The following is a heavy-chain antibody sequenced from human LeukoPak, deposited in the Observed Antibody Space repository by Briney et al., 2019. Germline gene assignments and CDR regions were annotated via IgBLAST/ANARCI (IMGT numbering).Heavy chain of an antibody. CDR1: GYTLTELS. Sequence: ASVKVSCKVSGYTLTELSMHWVRQAPGQGLEWMGIINPSGGSTSYAQKFQGRVTMTRDTSTSTVYMELSSLRSEDTAVYYCARADSGWYFYFQHWGQGTLVTVSS. D-gene: IGHD6-19*01. V-gene: IGHV1-46*01. CDR3: ARADSGWYFYFQH. J-gene: IGHJ1*01. CDR2: INPSGGST.